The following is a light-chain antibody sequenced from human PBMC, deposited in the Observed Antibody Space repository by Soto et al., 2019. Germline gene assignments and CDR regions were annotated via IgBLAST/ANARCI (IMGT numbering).Light chain of an antibody. CDR1: ESISSW. CDR2: EAS. CDR3: QQYEAYPLT. V-gene: IGKV1-5*03. J-gene: IGKJ4*01. Sequence: DIQMTQSPSTLSASVGDRVTITCRASESISSWLAWYQQKPGTAPKLLIYEASSLESGVPSRFSGSGSGTEFTLTISSLQPDDFATYSCQQYEAYPLTFGGGTKVEIK.